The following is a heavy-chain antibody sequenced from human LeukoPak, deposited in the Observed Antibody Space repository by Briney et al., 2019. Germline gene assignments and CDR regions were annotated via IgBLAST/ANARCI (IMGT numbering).Heavy chain of an antibody. D-gene: IGHD5-18*01. J-gene: IGHJ4*02. V-gene: IGHV1-3*01. Sequence: ASVKVSCKASGYTFTTYAIHWVRQAPGQGLEWMGWINAGNDNTKYSQKFQGRVTITRDTSATTAYMELSSLRSEDTAVYYCARGRRTAGGYYFDYWGQGTLVTVSS. CDR2: INAGNDNT. CDR3: ARGRRTAGGYYFDY. CDR1: GYTFTTYA.